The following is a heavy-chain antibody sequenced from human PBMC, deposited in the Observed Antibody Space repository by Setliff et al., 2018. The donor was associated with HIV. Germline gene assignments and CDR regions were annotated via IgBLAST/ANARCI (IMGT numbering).Heavy chain of an antibody. D-gene: IGHD2-2*01. V-gene: IGHV5-51*01. CDR1: GYSFTTLW. J-gene: IGHJ4*02. Sequence: PGESLTISCQASGYSFTTLWIAWVRQMPGKGLEWMGMVFPDDSDTRYSPSFQGQVSMSADKSINTAYLQWSSLKASDTAVYYCARPRGNDYAGSGFDNWGQGTLVTVSS. CDR3: ARPRGNDYAGSGFDN. CDR2: VFPDDSDT.